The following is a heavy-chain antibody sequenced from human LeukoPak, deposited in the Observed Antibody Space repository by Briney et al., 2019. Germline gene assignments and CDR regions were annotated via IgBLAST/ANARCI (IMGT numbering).Heavy chain of an antibody. Sequence: SVKVSCKASGGTFSSYAISWVRQAPGQGLEWMGGIIPIFGTANYAQKFQGRVTITADESTSTAYMELSSLRSEDTAVYYCACGYSSSWYEGQLGDIVVVVAATPFDYWGQGTLVTVSS. V-gene: IGHV1-69*13. J-gene: IGHJ4*02. CDR2: IIPIFGTA. CDR3: ACGYSSSWYEGQLGDIVVVVAATPFDY. CDR1: GGTFSSYA. D-gene: IGHD2-15*01.